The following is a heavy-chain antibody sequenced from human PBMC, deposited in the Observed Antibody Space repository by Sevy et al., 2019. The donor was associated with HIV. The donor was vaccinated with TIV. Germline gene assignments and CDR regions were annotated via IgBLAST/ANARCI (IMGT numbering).Heavy chain of an antibody. CDR2: FDPEDGDPEDGKT. Sequence: ASVKVSCKVSGYTLAKFSIHWVRQAPGKGLEWMTSFDPEDGDPEDGKTIYAQKFLGRVTMTEDTSTDTAYMELSSLRSDDTAVYYYATTNDYYDSSGYPFDYWGQGTLVTVSS. V-gene: IGHV1-24*01. CDR1: GYTLAKFS. CDR3: ATTNDYYDSSGYPFDY. D-gene: IGHD3-22*01. J-gene: IGHJ4*02.